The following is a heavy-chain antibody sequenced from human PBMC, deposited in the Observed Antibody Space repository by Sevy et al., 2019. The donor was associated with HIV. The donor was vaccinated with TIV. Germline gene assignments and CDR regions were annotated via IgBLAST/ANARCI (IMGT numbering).Heavy chain of an antibody. CDR3: ARDLPPSATIVPHFDY. J-gene: IGHJ4*02. V-gene: IGHV3-48*03. D-gene: IGHD1-26*01. CDR1: GFAFSSYD. Sequence: GGSLRLSCAASGFAFSSYDIHWVRQAPGKGLDWISFISIDATSINYADSVKGRFTISRDNAKTSLYLQMNSLRAEDTAVYYCARDLPPSATIVPHFDYWGQGALVTVSS. CDR2: ISIDATSI.